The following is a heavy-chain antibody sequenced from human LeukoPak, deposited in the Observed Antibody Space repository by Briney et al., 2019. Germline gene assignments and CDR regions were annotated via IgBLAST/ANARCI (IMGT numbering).Heavy chain of an antibody. J-gene: IGHJ4*02. CDR2: IYYSGGT. Sequence: SETLSLTCSVSGGSISGYYWSWIRQPPGTGLEWIGYIYYSGGTNYNPSLKSRVTISVDTSKNQVSLKLSSVTAADTAVYYCAREGERKFDYWGQGTLVTVSS. CDR3: AREGERKFDY. V-gene: IGHV4-59*12. D-gene: IGHD3-16*01. CDR1: GGSISGYY.